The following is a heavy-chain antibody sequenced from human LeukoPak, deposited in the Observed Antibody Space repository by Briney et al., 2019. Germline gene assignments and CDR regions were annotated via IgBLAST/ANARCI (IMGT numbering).Heavy chain of an antibody. Sequence: SETLSLTCTVSGGSISSSSYYWGWIRQPPGKGLEWIGSIYYSGSTYYNPSLKSRVTISVDTSKNQFSLKLSSVTAADTAVYYCARVGSTLDYFDYWGQGTLVTVSS. J-gene: IGHJ4*02. CDR2: IYYSGST. CDR3: ARVGSTLDYFDY. V-gene: IGHV4-39*07. CDR1: GGSISSSSYY. D-gene: IGHD6-13*01.